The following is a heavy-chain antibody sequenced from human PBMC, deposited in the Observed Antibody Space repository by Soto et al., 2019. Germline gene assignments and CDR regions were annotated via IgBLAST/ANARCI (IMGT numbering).Heavy chain of an antibody. V-gene: IGHV4-34*01. CDR3: ARVPRAWRNAFDL. Sequence: PSETLSLTCAVYGGSFSGYYWTWIRQPPGTGLEWIGEINHSGSTNYNPSLKSRVTISVDTSKNQFSLKLTSVTAADTAVYYCARVPRAWRNAFDLWGQGTMVTVSS. CDR2: INHSGST. CDR1: GGSFSGYY. J-gene: IGHJ3*01.